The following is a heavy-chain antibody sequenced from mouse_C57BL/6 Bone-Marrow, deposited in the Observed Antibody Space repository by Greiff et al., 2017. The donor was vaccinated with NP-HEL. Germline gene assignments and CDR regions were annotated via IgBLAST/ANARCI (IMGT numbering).Heavy chain of an antibody. V-gene: IGHV1-50*01. CDR2: IDPSDSYT. CDR3: ARRGGFAY. J-gene: IGHJ3*01. CDR1: GYTFTSYW. Sequence: VQLQQPGAELVKPGASVKLSCKASGYTFTSYWMQWVKQRPGQGLEWIGEIDPSDSYTNYNQKFKGKATLTVDTSSSTAYMQLSSLTSEDSAVYYCARRGGFAYWGQGTLVTVSA.